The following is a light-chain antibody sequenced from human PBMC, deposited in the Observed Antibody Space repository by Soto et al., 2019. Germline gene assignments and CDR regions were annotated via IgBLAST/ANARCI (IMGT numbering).Light chain of an antibody. CDR1: SSDIGAGYD. V-gene: IGLV1-40*01. J-gene: IGLJ1*01. CDR3: ASWDDSLNGLYV. CDR2: SNI. Sequence: QSVLTQTPSVSGAPGQRVTISCTGSSSDIGAGYDVHWYQQLPGTAPKLLIYSNIQRPSGVPDRFSGSKSGTSASLAISGLQSEDEADYYCASWDDSLNGLYVFGTGTKVTVL.